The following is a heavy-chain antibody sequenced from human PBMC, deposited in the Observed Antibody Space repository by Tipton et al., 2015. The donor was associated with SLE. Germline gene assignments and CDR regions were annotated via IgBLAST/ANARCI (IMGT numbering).Heavy chain of an antibody. D-gene: IGHD3/OR15-3a*01. CDR1: GGSISTYY. Sequence: TLSLTCTVSGGSISTYYWSWIRQPPGKGLEWIGYIYYTGSTNYNPSLKSRVTISVDTAKNQFSLTLSSVTAADTAVYYCVRAPGLDRDYYYYYYMDVWGKGTTVTVSS. CDR3: VRAPGLDRDYYYYYYMDV. CDR2: IYYTGST. J-gene: IGHJ6*03. V-gene: IGHV4-59*01.